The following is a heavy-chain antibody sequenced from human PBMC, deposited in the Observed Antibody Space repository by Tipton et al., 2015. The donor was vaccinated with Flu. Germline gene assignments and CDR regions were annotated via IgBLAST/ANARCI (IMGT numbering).Heavy chain of an antibody. CDR1: GFTFSSYA. CDR2: ISGSGGST. J-gene: IGHJ4*02. D-gene: IGHD3-9*01. CDR3: AKSPRAFDPGPGLGSY. Sequence: SLRLSCAASGFTFSSYAMSWVRQAPGKGLEWVSAISGSGGSTYYADSVKGRFTISRDNSKNTLYLQMNSLRAEDTAVYYCAKSPRAFDPGPGLGSYWGQGTLVTVSS. V-gene: IGHV3-23*01.